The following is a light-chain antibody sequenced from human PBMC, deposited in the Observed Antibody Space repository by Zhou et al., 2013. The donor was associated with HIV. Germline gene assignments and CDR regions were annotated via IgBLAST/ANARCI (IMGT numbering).Light chain of an antibody. CDR3: QQYYSYPRT. CDR2: AAS. CDR1: QGISSH. Sequence: AIRMTQSPSSLSASTGDRVTITCRASQGISSHLAWYQQKPGKAPKLLIYAASTLQSGVPSRFSGSGSGTDFTLTISCLQSEDFATYYCQQYYSYPRTFGQGTKL. V-gene: IGKV1-8*01. J-gene: IGKJ2*01.